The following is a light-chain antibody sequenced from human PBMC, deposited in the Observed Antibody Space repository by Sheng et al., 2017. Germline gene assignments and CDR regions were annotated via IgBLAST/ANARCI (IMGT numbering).Light chain of an antibody. V-gene: IGKV3-11*01. CDR3: QHYKSYPWT. CDR1: QSVNRY. J-gene: IGKJ3*01. CDR2: DAS. Sequence: EIVLTQSPATLSLSPGERATLSCRASQSVNRYIAWYQQKPGQAPRLLIYDASNRATGIPARFSGSGSGTDFTLTISGLEPEDVATYYCQHYKSYPWTFGPGTKVDI.